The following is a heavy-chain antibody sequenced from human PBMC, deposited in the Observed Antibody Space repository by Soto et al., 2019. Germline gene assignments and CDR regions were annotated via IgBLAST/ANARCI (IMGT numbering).Heavy chain of an antibody. CDR2: ISSSSTYT. CDR1: GFTFSSYS. Sequence: GGSLRLSCAASGFTFSSYSLNWVRQAPGKGLEWVSSISSSSTYTYYADSVKGRFTISRDNAKSSLYLEMNSLRAEDTAVYYCARDFWSGYYTRDYYYGMDVWGRGTTVTVSS. CDR3: ARDFWSGYYTRDYYYGMDV. D-gene: IGHD3-3*01. J-gene: IGHJ6*02. V-gene: IGHV3-21*01.